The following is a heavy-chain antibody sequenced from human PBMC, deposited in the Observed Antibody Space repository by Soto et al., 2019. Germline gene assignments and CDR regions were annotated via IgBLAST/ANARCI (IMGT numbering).Heavy chain of an antibody. D-gene: IGHD2-2*01. CDR3: ARQGWDIVVVPASITFDP. Sequence: SETLSLTCAVSGYSISSGYYWGWIRQPPGKGLEWIGSIYHSGSTYYNPSLKSRVTISVDTSKNQSSLKLSSVTAADTAVYYCARQGWDIVVVPASITFDPWGQGTLVTVSS. CDR1: GYSISSGYY. V-gene: IGHV4-38-2*01. J-gene: IGHJ5*02. CDR2: IYHSGST.